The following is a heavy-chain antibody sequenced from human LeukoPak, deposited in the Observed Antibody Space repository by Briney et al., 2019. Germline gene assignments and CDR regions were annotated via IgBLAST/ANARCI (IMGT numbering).Heavy chain of an antibody. Sequence: GASVKVSCKASGYPFTTYGITWVRQAPGQGLEWMGWISTSNGDTNYAQKFQGRVTMTTDTSTSTAYIELRSLTSDDTAAYSCARDWWGYDVLTGDNWFDPWGQGTLVTVSS. J-gene: IGHJ5*02. CDR1: GYPFTTYG. D-gene: IGHD3-9*01. CDR2: ISTSNGDT. V-gene: IGHV1-18*01. CDR3: ARDWWGYDVLTGDNWFDP.